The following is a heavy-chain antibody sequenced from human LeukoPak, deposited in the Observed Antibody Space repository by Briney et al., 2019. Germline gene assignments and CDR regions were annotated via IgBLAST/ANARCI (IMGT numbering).Heavy chain of an antibody. J-gene: IGHJ4*02. V-gene: IGHV4-59*08. D-gene: IGHD5-18*01. CDR3: ARLDTAMAMGY. CDR1: GGSISSYY. CDR2: IYYSGST. Sequence: SETLSLTCTVSGGSISSYYWSWIRQPPGKGLEWIGYIYYSGSTNYNPSLKSRVTISVDTSKNHFSLKLSSVTAADTAVYYCARLDTAMAMGYWGQGTLVTVSS.